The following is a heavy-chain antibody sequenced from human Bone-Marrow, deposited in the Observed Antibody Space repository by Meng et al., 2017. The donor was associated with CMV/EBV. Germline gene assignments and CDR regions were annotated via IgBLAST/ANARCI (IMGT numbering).Heavy chain of an antibody. V-gene: IGHV3-43D*03. D-gene: IGHD1-26*01. CDR3: ARDGLGADGQPDY. Sequence: GESLKISCAASGFTFDDYAMHWVRQAPGKGLEWVSLISWDGGSTYYADSVKGRFTISRDNSKNSLYLQMNSLRAEDTAVYYCARDGLGADGQPDYWGQGTLVTVSS. CDR2: ISWDGGST. J-gene: IGHJ4*02. CDR1: GFTFDDYA.